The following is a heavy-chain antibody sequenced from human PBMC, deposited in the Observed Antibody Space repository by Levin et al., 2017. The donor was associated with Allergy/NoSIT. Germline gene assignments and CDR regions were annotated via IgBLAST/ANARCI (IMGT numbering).Heavy chain of an antibody. CDR3: ARNGCGGGSCGY. V-gene: IGHV3-74*01. D-gene: IGHD2-15*01. Sequence: GGSLRLSCVASGFDFSSYVMHWVRQAPGKGLVWVSRISHDGTIITYADSVVGRITVSRDNARNTLYLEMNSLKVEDTAVYYCARNGCGGGSCGYWGQGTLVTVSS. CDR2: ISHDGTII. CDR1: GFDFSSYV. J-gene: IGHJ4*02.